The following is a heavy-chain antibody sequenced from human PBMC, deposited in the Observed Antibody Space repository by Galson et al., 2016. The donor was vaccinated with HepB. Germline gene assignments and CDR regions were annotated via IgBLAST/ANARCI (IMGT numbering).Heavy chain of an antibody. V-gene: IGHV3-49*03. CDR1: GFTFGDYA. CDR2: IRSKTYGGTT. D-gene: IGHD2-8*01. J-gene: IGHJ5*02. Sequence: SLRLSFAASGFTFGDYAVGWFRQTPGMGLEWVGFIRSKTYGGTTEYAASVKGRFTISREDSTSIAYMQMSSLKMEDTAVYYCTRDLQGYYMNGGWYLGWFDPWGQGTLVTVSS. CDR3: TRDLQGYYMNGGWYLGWFDP.